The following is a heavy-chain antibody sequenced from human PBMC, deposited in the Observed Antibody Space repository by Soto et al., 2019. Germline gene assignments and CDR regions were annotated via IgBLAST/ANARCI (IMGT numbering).Heavy chain of an antibody. V-gene: IGHV1-69*13. CDR1: GGTFSSYA. Sequence: GASVKVSCKASGGTFSSYAISWVRQAPGQGLEWMGGIIPIFGTANYAQKIQGKVTITADESTSTAYIEMSSLRSEDTAVYYCARDPTYRGYSGYDQPSDPTFYYYYGMDVWGQGTTVTVSS. J-gene: IGHJ6*02. CDR2: IIPIFGTA. D-gene: IGHD5-12*01. CDR3: ARDPTYRGYSGYDQPSDPTFYYYYGMDV.